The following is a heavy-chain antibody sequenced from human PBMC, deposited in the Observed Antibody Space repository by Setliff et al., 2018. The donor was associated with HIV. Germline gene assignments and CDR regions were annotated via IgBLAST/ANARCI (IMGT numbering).Heavy chain of an antibody. J-gene: IGHJ5*02. Sequence: SETLSLTCAVYGGSFSGSSWNWIRQPPGKGLEWIGAFIESGNTTYNPSVRSRVTISVDASKNHFSLKLSSVTAADTAVYYCARCPVLLWFGKISGVDWFDPWGQGTLVTVSS. D-gene: IGHD3-10*01. CDR2: FIESGNT. V-gene: IGHV4-34*12. CDR3: ARCPVLLWFGKISGVDWFDP. CDR1: GGSFSGSS.